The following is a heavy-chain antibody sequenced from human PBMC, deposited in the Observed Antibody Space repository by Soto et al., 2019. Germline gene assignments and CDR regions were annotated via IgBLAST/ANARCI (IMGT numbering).Heavy chain of an antibody. J-gene: IGHJ5*02. CDR3: VRTFFRVWQWLVAGWFDR. D-gene: IGHD6-19*01. CDR2: ISSSSSYI. V-gene: IGHV3-21*01. Sequence: GSLRLSCAASGFTFSSYSMNWVRQAPGNGLEWISSISSSSSYIYYADSVKVRFTISIDNAKNSLYLQMNSLRTEDTAVYYCVRTFFRVWQWLVAGWFDRWGQGTLVTVSS. CDR1: GFTFSSYS.